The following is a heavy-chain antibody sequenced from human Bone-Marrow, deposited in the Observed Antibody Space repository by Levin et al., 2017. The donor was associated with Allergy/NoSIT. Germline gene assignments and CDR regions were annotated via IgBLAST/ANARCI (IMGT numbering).Heavy chain of an antibody. J-gene: IGHJ5*02. V-gene: IGHV4-30-2*01. CDR1: GASISSGGYS. CDR2: IYYSGST. D-gene: IGHD2/OR15-2a*01. Sequence: SQTLSLTCAISGASISSGGYSWSWIRQTPGQGLEWIGHIYYSGSTYYNPSLKSRVIISVDRSKNQFSLKLRSVTAADTAVDYCAREYSNGRANWFDPWGQGTLVSVSS. CDR3: AREYSNGRANWFDP.